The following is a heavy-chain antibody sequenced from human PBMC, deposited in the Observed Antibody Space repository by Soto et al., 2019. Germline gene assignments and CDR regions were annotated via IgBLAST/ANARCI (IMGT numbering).Heavy chain of an antibody. CDR2: IYYGGST. V-gene: IGHV4-59*02. CDR3: ARDSPTGGYYDSSGYYHGAFDV. CDR1: GDSVSTYY. J-gene: IGHJ3*01. Sequence: SETLSLTCTVSGDSVSTYYWSWIRQPPGKGLEWIGYIYYGGSTNYNPSLKSRVTISVDTSKNQFSLKLSSVTAADTAVYYCARDSPTGGYYDSSGYYHGAFDVWGQGTMVTVSS. D-gene: IGHD3-22*01.